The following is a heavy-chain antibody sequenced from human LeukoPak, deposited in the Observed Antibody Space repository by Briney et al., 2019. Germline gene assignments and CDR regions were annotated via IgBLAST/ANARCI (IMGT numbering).Heavy chain of an antibody. V-gene: IGHV4-61*02. CDR3: ARSLGWYVVY. J-gene: IGHJ4*02. CDR1: GGSISSGSCY. Sequence: PSETLSLTCTVSGGSISSGSCYWSWIRQPAGKGLEWIGRIYTSGSTNYNPSLKSRVTISVDTSKNQFSLKLSSVTAADTAVYYCARSLGWYVVYWGQGTLVTVSS. CDR2: IYTSGST. D-gene: IGHD6-19*01.